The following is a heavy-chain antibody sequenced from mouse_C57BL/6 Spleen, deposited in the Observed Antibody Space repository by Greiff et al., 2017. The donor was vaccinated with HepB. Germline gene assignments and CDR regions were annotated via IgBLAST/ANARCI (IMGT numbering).Heavy chain of an antibody. CDR2: ISYDGSN. J-gene: IGHJ1*03. Sequence: EVHLVESGPGLVKPSQSLSLTCSVTGYSITSGYYWNWIRQFPGNKLEWMGYISYDGSNNYNPSLKNRISITRDTSKNQFFLKLNSVTTEDTATYYCARGYYGRDFDVWGTGTTVTVSS. V-gene: IGHV3-6*01. CDR3: ARGYYGRDFDV. D-gene: IGHD1-1*01. CDR1: GYSITSGYY.